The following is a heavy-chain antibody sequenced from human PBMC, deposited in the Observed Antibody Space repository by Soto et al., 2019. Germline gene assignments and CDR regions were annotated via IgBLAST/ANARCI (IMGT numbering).Heavy chain of an antibody. CDR2: ISAAGDP. V-gene: IGHV3-13*05. D-gene: IGHD1-1*01. CDR3: DKTDRDFYGLDV. Sequence: EVQLVESGGGLVQPGGSLRLSCEASGFTFRNYDMHWLRQGTGKGLEWVSGISAAGDPDYADSVEGRFTISRENAQHSFFLQMNSLRLGDTAVYYCDKTDRDFYGLDVWGQGTTVIVSS. J-gene: IGHJ6*02. CDR1: GFTFRNYD.